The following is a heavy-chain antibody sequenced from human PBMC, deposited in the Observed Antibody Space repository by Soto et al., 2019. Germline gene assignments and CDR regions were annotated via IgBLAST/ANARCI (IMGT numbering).Heavy chain of an antibody. V-gene: IGHV3-11*01. CDR2: ISSSGSTI. D-gene: IGHD2-2*01. Sequence: PGGSLRLSCAASGFTFSDYYMSWILQAPWKGLEWVSYISSSGSTIYYADSVKGRFTISRDNAKNSLYLQMNSLRAEDTAVYYCARTIVVVPAAMGQCWFDPWGQGTLVTVSS. CDR3: ARTIVVVPAAMGQCWFDP. J-gene: IGHJ5*02. CDR1: GFTFSDYY.